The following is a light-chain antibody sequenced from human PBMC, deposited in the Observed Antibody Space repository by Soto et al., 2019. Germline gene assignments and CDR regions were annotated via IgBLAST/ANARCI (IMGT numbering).Light chain of an antibody. J-gene: IGKJ2*01. V-gene: IGKV3-20*01. CDR1: QSVTANY. CDR3: QHYGSSPPNT. CDR2: GAS. Sequence: EIVLTQSPGTLSLSPGERATLSCRATQSVTANYLAWYQQKPGQAPRLLIYGASIRATGIPHRFSGSRSGTDFTLTISRLEPEDFAVYYCQHYGSSPPNTFGQGTKLEIK.